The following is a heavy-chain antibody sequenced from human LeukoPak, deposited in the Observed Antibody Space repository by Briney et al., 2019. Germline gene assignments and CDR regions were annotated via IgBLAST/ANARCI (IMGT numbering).Heavy chain of an antibody. CDR2: IYYSGST. CDR1: GGSISSSSYY. CDR3: ARVIFRYYYYMDV. J-gene: IGHJ6*03. Sequence: PSETLSLTCTVSGGSISSSSYYWGWIRQPPGKGLEWIGYIYYSGSTNYNPSLKSRVTISVDTSKNQFSLKLSSVTAADTAVYYCARVIFRYYYYMDVWGKGTTVTVSS. D-gene: IGHD3/OR15-3a*01. V-gene: IGHV4-61*05.